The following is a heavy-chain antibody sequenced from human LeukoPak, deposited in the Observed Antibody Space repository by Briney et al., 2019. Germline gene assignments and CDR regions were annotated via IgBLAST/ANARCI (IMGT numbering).Heavy chain of an antibody. CDR3: ASRYSSSAYYYYGMDV. Sequence: SETLSLTCTVSGGSISSSSYYWGWIRQPPGKGLQWVGSIYYSGSTYYNPSLKSRVTISVDTSKNQFSLKLSSVTAADTAVYYCASRYSSSAYYYYGMDVWGQGTTVTVSS. CDR1: GGSISSSSYY. J-gene: IGHJ6*02. D-gene: IGHD6-6*01. V-gene: IGHV4-39*01. CDR2: IYYSGST.